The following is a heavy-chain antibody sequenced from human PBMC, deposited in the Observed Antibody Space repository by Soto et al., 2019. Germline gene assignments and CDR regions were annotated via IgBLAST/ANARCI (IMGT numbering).Heavy chain of an antibody. CDR3: AIPYYSPDAFDI. CDR1: GYTFTSYG. J-gene: IGHJ3*02. CDR2: IIAYNGNT. V-gene: IGHV1-18*01. D-gene: IGHD3-10*01. Sequence: GASVKVSCKASGYTFTSYGISWVRQAPGQGLEWMGWIIAYNGNTNYAQKLQGRVTMTTDTSTSTAYMELRSLRSDDTAVYYCAIPYYSPDAFDIWGQGTMVTVSS.